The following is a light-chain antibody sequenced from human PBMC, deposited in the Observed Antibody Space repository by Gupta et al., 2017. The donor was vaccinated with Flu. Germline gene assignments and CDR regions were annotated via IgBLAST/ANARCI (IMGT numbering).Light chain of an antibody. CDR1: SSNIGVNS. V-gene: IGLV1-44*01. Sequence: QSVLTQPPSASGTPGQRVTISCSGSSSNIGVNSVNWYQQVPGTAPKLLIYSSNQRPSGVPDRFSGSKSGTSASLAISGLQSEDEADYYCAAWDDSLNGYVFGTGTKVTV. CDR2: SSN. J-gene: IGLJ1*01. CDR3: AAWDDSLNGYV.